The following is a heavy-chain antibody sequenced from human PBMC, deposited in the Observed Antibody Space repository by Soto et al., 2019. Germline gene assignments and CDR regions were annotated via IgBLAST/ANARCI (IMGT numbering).Heavy chain of an antibody. V-gene: IGHV3-21*01. J-gene: IGHJ6*02. CDR2: ISSSSSYI. CDR3: ARAAPGPRSYYGLDV. Sequence: EVQLVESGGGLVKPGGSLRVSCAASGFTFSSFSMNWVRQAPGQGLEWVASISSSSSYIYYADSVKGRFTISRDNAKNSLYLRMNSLRAEDMAVYYCARAAPGPRSYYGLDVWGQGTTVTVSS. CDR1: GFTFSSFS.